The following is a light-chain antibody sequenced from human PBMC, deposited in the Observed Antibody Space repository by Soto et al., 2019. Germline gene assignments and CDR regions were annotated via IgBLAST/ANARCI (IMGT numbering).Light chain of an antibody. Sequence: QAVVTQPPSVSGAPGQRVTISCTGGSSNIGAGYDVHWYQQLPGTVPKLLIFDNTNRPSGVPDRFSGSKSGASASLAITGLQTEDEADYYCQSYDRSLSVVFGGGTKLTVL. CDR2: DNT. CDR1: SSNIGAGYD. V-gene: IGLV1-40*03. CDR3: QSYDRSLSVV. J-gene: IGLJ2*01.